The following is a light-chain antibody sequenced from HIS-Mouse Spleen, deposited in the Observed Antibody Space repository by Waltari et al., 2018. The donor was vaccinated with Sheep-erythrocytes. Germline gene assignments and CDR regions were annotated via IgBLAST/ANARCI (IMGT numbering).Light chain of an antibody. CDR2: AAS. CDR1: QGISSY. J-gene: IGKJ1*01. Sequence: AIRMTQSPSSCSASTGDRVTITCRASQGISSYLAWYQQKPGKAPKLLIYAASTLQSGVPSRFSGSGSGTDFTLTISCLQSEDFATYYCQQYYSYPPTFGRGTKVEIK. V-gene: IGKV1-8*01. CDR3: QQYYSYPPT.